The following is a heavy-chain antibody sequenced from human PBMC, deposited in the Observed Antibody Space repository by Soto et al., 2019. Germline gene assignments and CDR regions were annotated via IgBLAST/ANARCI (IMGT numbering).Heavy chain of an antibody. CDR1: GFAFSSHP. J-gene: IGHJ3*02. CDR2: ISDGGDLT. V-gene: IGHV3-23*01. D-gene: IGHD3-10*01. CDR3: ARRVIGSSRAFDI. Sequence: GGSLRLSCAASGFAFSSHPMSWVRQAPEKGLEWVAGISDGGDLTYNADSVRGRFTISRDNSRNTLYLQMNSLRAEDTAVYYCARRVIGSSRAFDIWGLGTMVTVSS.